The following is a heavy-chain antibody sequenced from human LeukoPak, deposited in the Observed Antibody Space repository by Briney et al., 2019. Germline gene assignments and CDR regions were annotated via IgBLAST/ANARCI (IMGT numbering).Heavy chain of an antibody. CDR3: AKGNWGNPFDI. CDR1: GFTFADYT. V-gene: IGHV3-9*01. D-gene: IGHD7-27*01. CDR2: ITWNSDST. J-gene: IGHJ3*02. Sequence: GRSLRLSCAASGFTFADYTMHWVRQLPGMGLEWVSGITWNSDSTGYADSVKGRFTISRDNAKNSLYLEMNSLRADDTALYYCAKGNWGNPFDIWGQGTMVTVFS.